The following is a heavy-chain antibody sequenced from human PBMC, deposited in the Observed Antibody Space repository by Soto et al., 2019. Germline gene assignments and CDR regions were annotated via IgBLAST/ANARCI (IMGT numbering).Heavy chain of an antibody. V-gene: IGHV3-23*01. CDR2: IRGSGGSR. CDR1: GMTLSNYA. CDR3: AKVPASSLTASRPFDQ. J-gene: IGHJ4*02. Sequence: EVQLLESGGGLVPPGGFLRLSCVASGMTLSNYAVNWVRQAPGKGLEWVSAIRGSGGSRYYAGSVKGRFTIARDNSKNTVFLAMNSLRGEDTAVYYCAKVPASSLTASRPFDQWGQGTLVTVSS. D-gene: IGHD5-18*01.